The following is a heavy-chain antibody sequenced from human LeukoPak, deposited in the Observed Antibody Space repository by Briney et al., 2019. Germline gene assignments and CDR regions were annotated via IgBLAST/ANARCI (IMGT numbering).Heavy chain of an antibody. D-gene: IGHD6-19*01. CDR2: INYSGST. Sequence: PSETLALTCTVSGDSISIYYWSWIRQPPGKGLEWIGFINYSGSTTYNPSLKSRVTISVDTSKNQFFLKLNSVTAADTAVYYCARGAGWYNDWGQGTLVTVSS. V-gene: IGHV4-59*01. CDR3: ARGAGWYND. CDR1: GDSISIYY. J-gene: IGHJ4*02.